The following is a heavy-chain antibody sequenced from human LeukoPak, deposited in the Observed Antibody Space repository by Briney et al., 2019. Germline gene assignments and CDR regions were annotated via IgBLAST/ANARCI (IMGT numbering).Heavy chain of an antibody. V-gene: IGHV3-53*01. D-gene: IGHD5-18*01. J-gene: IGHJ4*02. Sequence: PGGSLRLSCAASGFTVSSNYMSWVRQAPGKGLEWVSVIYSGGSTYYADSVKGRFTISRDNSKNTLYLQMNSLRAKDTAVYYCARDPGSNTFDYWGQGTLVTVTS. CDR1: GFTVSSNY. CDR2: IYSGGST. CDR3: ARDPGSNTFDY.